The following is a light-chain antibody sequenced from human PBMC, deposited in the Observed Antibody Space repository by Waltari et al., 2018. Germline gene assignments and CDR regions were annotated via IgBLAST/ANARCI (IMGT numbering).Light chain of an antibody. V-gene: IGKV3-20*01. Sequence: CTASQSVNRPIAWYQQKTGQAPSLLIYAASTRATGIPDRFSGSGSGTDFSHTISRLEPEDFAVYYCQHYVRLPATFGQGTKVEIK. J-gene: IGKJ1*01. CDR2: AAS. CDR3: QHYVRLPAT. CDR1: QSVNRP.